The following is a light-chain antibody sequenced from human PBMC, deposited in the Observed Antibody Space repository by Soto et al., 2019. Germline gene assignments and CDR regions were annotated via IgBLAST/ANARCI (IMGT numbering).Light chain of an antibody. Sequence: QSVLTLPASVSGSPGQSITISCTGTSSDVGGNNYVSWYLQHPGKAPKLVIYEVSNRPSGVSNRFSGSKSGNTASLTISGLQAEDEADYSCSSYTSSSTYVLGTGNKVTVL. CDR3: SSYTSSSTYV. CDR2: EVS. J-gene: IGLJ1*01. V-gene: IGLV2-14*01. CDR1: SSDVGGNNY.